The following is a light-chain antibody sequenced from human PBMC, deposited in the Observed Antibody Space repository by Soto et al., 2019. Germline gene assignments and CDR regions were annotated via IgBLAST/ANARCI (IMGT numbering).Light chain of an antibody. CDR1: QGIGSW. CDR3: QQYNHYSGLT. J-gene: IGKJ4*01. Sequence: IQMTQSPSSVSASVGDRVTITCRASQGIGSWLAWYQQKPGKAPNLLIYTVSSLQSGVPSRFSGSGSGTEFTLTISSLQPDDFATYYCQQYNHYSGLTFGGGTKVDIK. CDR2: TVS. V-gene: IGKV1D-16*01.